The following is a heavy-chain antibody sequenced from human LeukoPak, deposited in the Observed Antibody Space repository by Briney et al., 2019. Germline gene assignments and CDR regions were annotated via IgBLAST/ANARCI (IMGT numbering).Heavy chain of an antibody. CDR1: GFTFSSYS. CDR2: ISSSSSYI. V-gene: IGHV3-21*01. CDR3: ARELEMATSTFDY. J-gene: IGHJ4*02. Sequence: GGSLRLSCAASGFTFSSYSMNWVRQAPGKGLEWVSSISSSSSYIYYADSVKGRFTISRDNAKNSLYLQMNSLRAEDTAVYYCARELEMATSTFDYWGQGTLVTVSS. D-gene: IGHD5-24*01.